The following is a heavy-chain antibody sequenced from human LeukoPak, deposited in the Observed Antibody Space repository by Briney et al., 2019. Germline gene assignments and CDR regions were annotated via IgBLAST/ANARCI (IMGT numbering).Heavy chain of an antibody. Sequence: ASVKVSCKASGYTFTGYYMHWVRQAPGQGLEWMGWINPNSGGTNYAQKFQGRVTVTRDTSISTAYMELSRLRSDDTAVYYCARENYGDYAPGAFDXWGQGTMVTVSS. D-gene: IGHD4-17*01. CDR2: INPNSGGT. J-gene: IGHJ3*02. CDR1: GYTFTGYY. V-gene: IGHV1-2*02. CDR3: ARENYGDYAPGAFDX.